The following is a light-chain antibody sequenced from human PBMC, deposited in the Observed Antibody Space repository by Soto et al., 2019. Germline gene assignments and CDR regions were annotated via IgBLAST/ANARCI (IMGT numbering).Light chain of an antibody. J-gene: IGKJ1*01. Sequence: EIVLTQSPGTLSLSPGERATLSCRASQSVSSSYLAWYQQKPDQAPRLLIYGASSRATGIPDRFSGSGSGTDFTLTISRLEPEDVAVYYCQQYGSSPQTFGQGTKVEIK. V-gene: IGKV3-20*01. CDR3: QQYGSSPQT. CDR2: GAS. CDR1: QSVSSSY.